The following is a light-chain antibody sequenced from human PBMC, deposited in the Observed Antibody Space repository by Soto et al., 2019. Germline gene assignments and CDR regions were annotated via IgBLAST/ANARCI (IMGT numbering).Light chain of an antibody. CDR3: SSDVGGKNFHVV. CDR1: SSDVGGYAY. CDR2: EVT. J-gene: IGLJ2*01. Sequence: QSVLTQPPSASGSPGQSLTISCTGTSSDVGGYAYVSWYHHFPGKAPQLLIYEVTKRPSGVPDRFSGSKSGNTASLTVSGLQAEDEGDYYCSSDVGGKNFHVVFGGGTKLTVL. V-gene: IGLV2-8*01.